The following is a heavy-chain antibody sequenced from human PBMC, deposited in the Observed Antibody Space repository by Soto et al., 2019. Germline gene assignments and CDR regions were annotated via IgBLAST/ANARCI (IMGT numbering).Heavy chain of an antibody. J-gene: IGHJ4*02. V-gene: IGHV4-59*01. CDR1: GGSISSYY. Sequence: SETLSLTCTVSGGSISSYYWSWIRQPPGKGLEWIGYIYYNGSTNYNPSLKSRVTISVDTSRNQFSLKLSSVTAADTGVYYCARDSSGWYRYFDYWGQGTLVTVSS. D-gene: IGHD6-19*01. CDR2: IYYNGST. CDR3: ARDSSGWYRYFDY.